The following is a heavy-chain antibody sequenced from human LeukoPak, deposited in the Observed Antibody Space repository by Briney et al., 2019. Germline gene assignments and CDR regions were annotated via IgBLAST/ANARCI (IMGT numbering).Heavy chain of an antibody. CDR2: IYYSGST. D-gene: IGHD2-2*01. CDR1: GGSISSYY. J-gene: IGHJ4*02. Sequence: PSETLSLTCTVSGGSISSYYWSWIRQPPGKGLEWIGYIYYSGSTNYNPSLKSRVTISVDTSKNQFSLKLSSVTAADTAVYYCARQECSSTSCPFDYWGXGTLVTVSS. CDR3: ARQECSSTSCPFDY. V-gene: IGHV4-59*08.